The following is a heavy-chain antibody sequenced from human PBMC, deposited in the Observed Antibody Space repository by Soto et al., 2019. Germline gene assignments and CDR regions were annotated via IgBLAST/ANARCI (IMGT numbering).Heavy chain of an antibody. D-gene: IGHD3-9*01. V-gene: IGHV1-69*01. CDR2: IIPMYGSR. Sequence: QVQLVQSGAEVKKPGSSVRVSCKASGGTFSTHAISWVRQAPGRGPEWIGGIIPMYGSRKYAPNFQGRVTMTADASTNTAAMELSNLRPKDTAVYYGARDPYVDYSVRIGYDGLDVWGQGTTVSVSS. CDR3: ARDPYVDYSVRIGYDGLDV. J-gene: IGHJ6*02. CDR1: GGTFSTHA.